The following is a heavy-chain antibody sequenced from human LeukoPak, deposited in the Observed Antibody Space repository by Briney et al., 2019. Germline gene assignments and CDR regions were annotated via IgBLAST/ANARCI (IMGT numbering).Heavy chain of an antibody. J-gene: IGHJ4*02. CDR3: ARTGRFGETYFDY. V-gene: IGHV3-23*01. D-gene: IGHD3-10*01. Sequence: PGGSLRLSCAASGFTFSSYAMTWVRQAPGKGLEWVSTITGSGLSTYYPDSVKGRFTISRDNTENSLYLQMNSLGVEDTAIYYCARTGRFGETYFDYWGQGTLVTVSS. CDR1: GFTFSSYA. CDR2: ITGSGLST.